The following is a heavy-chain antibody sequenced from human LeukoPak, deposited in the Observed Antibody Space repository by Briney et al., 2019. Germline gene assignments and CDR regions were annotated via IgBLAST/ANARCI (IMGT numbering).Heavy chain of an antibody. CDR3: AREERITMVRGVIDY. D-gene: IGHD3-10*01. V-gene: IGHV4-34*01. Sequence: PSETLSLTCAVYGRSFSGYYWSWIRQPPGKGLEWIGEINHSGSTNYNPSLKSRVTISVDTSKNQFSLKLSSVTAADTAVYYCAREERITMVRGVIDYWGQGTLVTVSS. CDR1: GRSFSGYY. CDR2: INHSGST. J-gene: IGHJ4*02.